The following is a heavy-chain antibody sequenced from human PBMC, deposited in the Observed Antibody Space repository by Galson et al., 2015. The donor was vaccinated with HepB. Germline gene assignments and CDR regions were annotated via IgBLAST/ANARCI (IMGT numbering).Heavy chain of an antibody. Sequence: LRLSCAASGFTFSSYAMSWVRQAPGKGLEWVSAISGSGGSTYYADSVKGRFTISRDNSKNTLYLQMNSLRAEDTAVYYCAKDPVGYYDFRSGNYYFDYWGQGTLVTVSS. CDR1: GFTFSSYA. J-gene: IGHJ4*02. V-gene: IGHV3-23*01. D-gene: IGHD3-3*01. CDR3: AKDPVGYYDFRSGNYYFDY. CDR2: ISGSGGST.